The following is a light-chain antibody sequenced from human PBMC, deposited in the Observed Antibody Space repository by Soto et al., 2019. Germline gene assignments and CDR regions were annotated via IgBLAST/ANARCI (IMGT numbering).Light chain of an antibody. V-gene: IGKV3-20*01. Sequence: EIVLTQSPGTLSLSPGERATLSCRASQSVSSSYLAWYQQKPGQAPRLLIYGASSRATGIPDRFSGSGSGTDFTLTISRLEPEDFAVYYCQQYASSPVYTFGQGTILEIK. CDR1: QSVSSSY. CDR2: GAS. J-gene: IGKJ2*01. CDR3: QQYASSPVYT.